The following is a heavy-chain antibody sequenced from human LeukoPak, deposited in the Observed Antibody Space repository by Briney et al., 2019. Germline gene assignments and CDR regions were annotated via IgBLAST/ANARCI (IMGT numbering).Heavy chain of an antibody. J-gene: IGHJ6*02. CDR3: ARRGTPNNYHYYGMDV. D-gene: IGHD1-26*01. CDR2: ISIISNYT. CDR1: GXTFSDYY. Sequence: GGSLRLSCAASGXTFSDYYMSWIRQAPGKGLEWVSYISIISNYTNYADSVKGRFTISRDNAKNSLHLQMNSLRAEDTAVYYCARRGTPNNYHYYGMDVWGQGTTVTVSS. V-gene: IGHV3-11*03.